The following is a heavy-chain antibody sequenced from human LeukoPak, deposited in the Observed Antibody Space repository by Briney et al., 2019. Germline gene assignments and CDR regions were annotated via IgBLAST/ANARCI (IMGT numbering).Heavy chain of an antibody. Sequence: SETLSLTCTVSGGSISNYYWSWIRQPPGKGLEWIGNVHYSGITNYNPSLRSRVTISVDTSKNHFSLKLSSVTAADTAAYYCARHLYYNSTGLNFDYWGQGTLVTVSS. CDR1: GGSISNYY. V-gene: IGHV4-59*08. CDR2: VHYSGIT. CDR3: ARHLYYNSTGLNFDY. D-gene: IGHD3-22*01. J-gene: IGHJ4*02.